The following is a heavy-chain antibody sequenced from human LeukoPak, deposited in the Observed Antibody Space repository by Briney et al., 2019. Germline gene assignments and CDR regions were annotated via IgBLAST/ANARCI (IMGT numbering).Heavy chain of an antibody. D-gene: IGHD3-10*01. CDR2: ISSNGGST. CDR1: GFTFSSYA. CDR3: ARDTGSHYFDY. V-gene: IGHV3-64*01. J-gene: IGHJ4*02. Sequence: PGGSLRLSCAASGFTFSSYAMHWVRQAPGKGLEYVSAISSNGGSTYYANSVKGRFTISRDNSKNTLYLQMGSLRAEDMAVYYCARDTGSHYFDYWGQGTLVTVSS.